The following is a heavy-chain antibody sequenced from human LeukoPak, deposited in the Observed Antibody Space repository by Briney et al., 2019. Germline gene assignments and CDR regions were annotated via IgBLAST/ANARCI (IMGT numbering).Heavy chain of an antibody. J-gene: IGHJ4*02. D-gene: IGHD2-21*02. V-gene: IGHV4-30-4*08. CDR1: GGSISSGGYY. CDR3: AREYSCGGDCYLKD. CDR2: IYYSGST. Sequence: PSQTLSLTCTVSGGSISSGGYYWSWIRQHPGKGLEWIGYIYYSGSTYYNPSLKSRVTISVDTSKNQFSLKLSSVTAADTAVYYCAREYSCGGDCYLKDWGQGTLVTVSS.